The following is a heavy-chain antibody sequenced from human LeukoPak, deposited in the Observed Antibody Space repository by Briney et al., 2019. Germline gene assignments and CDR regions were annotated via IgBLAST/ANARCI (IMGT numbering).Heavy chain of an antibody. J-gene: IGHJ4*02. CDR2: IYYSGST. V-gene: IGHV4-59*08. D-gene: IGHD2-2*01. Sequence: SETLSLTCAVSGGSISSYYWSWIRQTPGKGLEWIGYIYYSGSTNYNPSLKSRVNISVDTSKNQFSLKLSSVTAADTALYYCASLYCSSTSCYLFHWGQGTLVTVSS. CDR3: ASLYCSSTSCYLFH. CDR1: GGSISSYY.